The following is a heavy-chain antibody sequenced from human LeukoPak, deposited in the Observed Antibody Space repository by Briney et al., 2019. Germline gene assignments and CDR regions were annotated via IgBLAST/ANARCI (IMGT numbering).Heavy chain of an antibody. Sequence: SETLSLTCVVYGASFSDYYWTWIRQPPGKGLEWIGEINRSGSTNYNPSLKSRVTISVDTSKNQFSLKLSSVTAADTAVYYCARVLWFGELLSSGSYYMDVWGKGTTVTISS. CDR1: GASFSDYY. V-gene: IGHV4-34*01. CDR2: INRSGST. CDR3: ARVLWFGELLSSGSYYMDV. J-gene: IGHJ6*03. D-gene: IGHD3-10*01.